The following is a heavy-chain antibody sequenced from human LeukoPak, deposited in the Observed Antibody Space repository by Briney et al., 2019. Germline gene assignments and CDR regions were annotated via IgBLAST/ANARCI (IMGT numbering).Heavy chain of an antibody. D-gene: IGHD2-15*01. CDR2: IFYCGST. Sequence: SETLSLTCTVSGVSISSYFWRWIGQPAGKGLEWIGYIFYCGSTNYNPSLKTRVTISVDTSKYQLSLKLSSVTAADTAVYYCARDRGSLGYCSGGSCSGYGAFDIWGQGTMVTVSS. CDR3: ARDRGSLGYCSGGSCSGYGAFDI. CDR1: GVSISSYF. V-gene: IGHV4-59*01. J-gene: IGHJ3*02.